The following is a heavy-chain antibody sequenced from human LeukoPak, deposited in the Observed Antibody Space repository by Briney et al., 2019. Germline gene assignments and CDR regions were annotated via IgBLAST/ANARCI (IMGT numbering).Heavy chain of an antibody. V-gene: IGHV3-48*03. CDR1: GFTFSSYE. Sequence: PGGSLRLSCAASGFTFSSYEMNWVRQAPGKGLEWVSYISSSGTSIYCADSVKGRFTISRDNAKNSLYLQMNSLRAGDTAVYYCARDRRGGYKNYGGLDYWGQGTLVTVSS. CDR3: ARDRRGGYKNYGGLDY. D-gene: IGHD3-10*01. J-gene: IGHJ4*02. CDR2: ISSSGTSI.